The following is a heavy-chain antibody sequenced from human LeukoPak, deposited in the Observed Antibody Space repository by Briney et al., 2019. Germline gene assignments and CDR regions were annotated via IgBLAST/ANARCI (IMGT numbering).Heavy chain of an antibody. Sequence: PGGSLRLSCAASGFTFSSYAMSWVRQAPGKGLEWVSAIRGSGGSTYYADSVKGRFTISRDNSKNTLYLQMNSLRAEDTAVYYCAKVPYDSSGYYGSGSWYFDYWGQGTLVTVSS. CDR3: AKVPYDSSGYYGSGSWYFDY. V-gene: IGHV3-23*01. CDR2: IRGSGGST. J-gene: IGHJ4*02. D-gene: IGHD3-22*01. CDR1: GFTFSSYA.